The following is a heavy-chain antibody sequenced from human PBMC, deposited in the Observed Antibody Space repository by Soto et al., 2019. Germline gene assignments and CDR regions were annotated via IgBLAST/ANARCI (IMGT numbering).Heavy chain of an antibody. V-gene: IGHV3-7*01. CDR1: GFTFSSYW. Sequence: GGSLRLSCGGSGFTFSSYWMSWVRQAPGKGLEWVANIKEDGSEKYYVDSVKGRFTISRDNAKNSLYLQMNSLRAEDTAVYYCARQLIGAVDYWGQGTLVTVSS. D-gene: IGHD2-2*01. J-gene: IGHJ4*02. CDR2: IKEDGSEK. CDR3: ARQLIGAVDY.